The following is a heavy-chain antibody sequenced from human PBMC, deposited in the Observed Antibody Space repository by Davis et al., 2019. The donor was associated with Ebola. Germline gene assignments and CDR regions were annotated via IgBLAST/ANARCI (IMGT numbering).Heavy chain of an antibody. CDR1: GYRFTTYW. CDR2: IYPGDSDT. J-gene: IGHJ2*01. CDR3: ARSPLVAATGDWYFDL. V-gene: IGHV5-51*01. Sequence: GESLKISCTGSGYRFTTYWIAWVRQMPGKGLEWMGIIYPGDSDTRYSPSFQGQVTISADKSISTAYLQWSSLKASDTAMYYCARSPLVAATGDWYFDLWGRGTLVTVSS. D-gene: IGHD6-13*01.